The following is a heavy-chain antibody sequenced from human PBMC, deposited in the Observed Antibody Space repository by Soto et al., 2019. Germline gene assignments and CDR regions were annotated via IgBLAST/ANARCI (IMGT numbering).Heavy chain of an antibody. D-gene: IGHD2-21*02. Sequence: PSETLSLTCTVSGGSISSGDYYWSWIRQPPGKGLEWIGYIYYSGSTYYNPSLKSRVTISVDTSKNQFSLKLSSVTAADTAAYYCARGGRVVVTANRAFDIWGQGTMVTVSS. CDR1: GGSISSGDYY. J-gene: IGHJ3*02. V-gene: IGHV4-30-4*01. CDR3: ARGGRVVVTANRAFDI. CDR2: IYYSGST.